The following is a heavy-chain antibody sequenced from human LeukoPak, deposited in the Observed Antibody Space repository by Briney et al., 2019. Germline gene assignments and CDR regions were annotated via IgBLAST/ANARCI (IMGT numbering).Heavy chain of an antibody. Sequence: SETLSLTCTVSGGSISSHYWSWIRQPPGKGLEWIEYIYYSGGTNYNPSLKSRVTISVDTSKNQFSMKLSSVTAADTAVYYCARTVGGPGFFDYWGQGTLVTVSS. CDR1: GGSISSHY. V-gene: IGHV4-59*11. D-gene: IGHD1-26*01. J-gene: IGHJ4*02. CDR2: IYYSGGT. CDR3: ARTVGGPGFFDY.